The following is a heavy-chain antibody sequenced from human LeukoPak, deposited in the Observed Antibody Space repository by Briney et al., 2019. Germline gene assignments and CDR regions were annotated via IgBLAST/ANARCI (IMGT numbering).Heavy chain of an antibody. D-gene: IGHD5/OR15-5a*01. J-gene: IGHJ4*02. CDR2: ISTSSLNAI. V-gene: IGHV3-48*04. Sequence: GGSLRLSCAASGFTFSSFGMNWVRQAPGKGLEWISYISTSSLNAIHYADSVKGRFTISRDNAKNSLFLQMNSLRAEDTAVYYCARSLSTDFDYWGQGILVTVSS. CDR1: GFTFSSFG. CDR3: ARSLSTDFDY.